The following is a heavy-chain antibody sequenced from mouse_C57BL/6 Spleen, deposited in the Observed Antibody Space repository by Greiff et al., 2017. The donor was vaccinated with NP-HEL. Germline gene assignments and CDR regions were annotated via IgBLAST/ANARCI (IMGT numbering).Heavy chain of an antibody. CDR3: ARSYGNYNAMDY. CDR1: GYTFTSYW. V-gene: IGHV1-52*01. J-gene: IGHJ4*01. CDR2: IDPSDSET. D-gene: IGHD2-1*01. Sequence: VQLQQSGAELVRPGSSVKLSCKASGYTFTSYWMHWVKQRPIQGLEWIGNIDPSDSETHYNQKFKDKATLTVDKSSSTAYMQLSSLTSEDSAVYYCARSYGNYNAMDYWGQGTSVTVSS.